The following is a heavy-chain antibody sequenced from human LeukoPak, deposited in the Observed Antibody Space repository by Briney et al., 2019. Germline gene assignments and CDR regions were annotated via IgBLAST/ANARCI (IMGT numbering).Heavy chain of an antibody. D-gene: IGHD6-19*01. J-gene: IGHJ4*02. Sequence: GGSLRLSCAASGFTFSSYEMNWVRQAPGKGLEWVSYIGSSGSSIYYADSVMGRLTISRDNAKNSLYLQMNSLRAEDTAVYYCARAYSSGWDDYFDYWGQGTLVTVSS. CDR3: ARAYSSGWDDYFDY. V-gene: IGHV3-48*03. CDR1: GFTFSSYE. CDR2: IGSSGSSI.